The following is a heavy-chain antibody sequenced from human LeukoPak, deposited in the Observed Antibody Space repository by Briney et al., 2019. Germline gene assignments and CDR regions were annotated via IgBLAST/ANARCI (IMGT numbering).Heavy chain of an antibody. D-gene: IGHD3-22*01. V-gene: IGHV1-46*01. CDR3: AREGYYDSSGYYKDIDY. CDR1: GYTFTSYY. CDR2: TNPSGGST. J-gene: IGHJ4*02. Sequence: ASVKVSCKASGYTFTSYYMHWVRQAPGQGLEWMGITNPSGGSTGYAQKFQGRVTMTRDTSTSTVYMELSSLRSEDTAVYYCAREGYYDSSGYYKDIDYWGQGTLVTVSS.